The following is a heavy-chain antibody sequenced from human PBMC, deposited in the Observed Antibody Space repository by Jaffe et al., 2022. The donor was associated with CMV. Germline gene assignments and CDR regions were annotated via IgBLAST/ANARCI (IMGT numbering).Heavy chain of an antibody. V-gene: IGHV4-34*01. CDR3: ARGRRELLRGAPFDY. D-gene: IGHD1-26*01. CDR2: INHSGST. Sequence: QVQLQQWGAGLLKPSETLSLTCAVYGGSFSGYYWSWIRQPPGKGLEWIGEINHSGSTNYNPSLKSRVTISVDTSKNQFSLKLSSVTAADTAVYYCARGRRELLRGAPFDYWGQGTLVTVSS. CDR1: GGSFSGYY. J-gene: IGHJ4*02.